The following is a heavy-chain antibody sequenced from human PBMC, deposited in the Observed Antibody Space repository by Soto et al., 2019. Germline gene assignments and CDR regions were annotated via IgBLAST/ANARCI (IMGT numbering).Heavy chain of an antibody. CDR2: TYYRSKWYN. D-gene: IGHD6-19*01. J-gene: IGHJ6*02. Sequence: LSQTLSLTCAISGDSVSSDSAAWNWIRQSPSRGLEWLGRTYYRSKWYNDYAVSVNGRITINPDTSKNHFSLQLNSVTPEDTAVYYCVRSRVFIAVAGMATYYYYYGMDVWGQGTTVTVSS. CDR1: GDSVSSDSAA. CDR3: VRSRVFIAVAGMATYYYYYGMDV. V-gene: IGHV6-1*01.